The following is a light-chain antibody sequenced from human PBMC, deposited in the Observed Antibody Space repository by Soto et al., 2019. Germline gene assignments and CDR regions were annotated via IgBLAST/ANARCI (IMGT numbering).Light chain of an antibody. J-gene: IGKJ1*01. CDR3: PHYDSYSEA. V-gene: IGKV1-5*03. Sequence: DIRMTKSPATLSASVGDRVTITCRASQSISSWLAWYQQKPGKAPKLLIYKASSLESGVPSRFSGSGSGTEFTLTISSLQPDDFAPYYCPHYDSYSEAFGQGTNVDIK. CDR2: KAS. CDR1: QSISSW.